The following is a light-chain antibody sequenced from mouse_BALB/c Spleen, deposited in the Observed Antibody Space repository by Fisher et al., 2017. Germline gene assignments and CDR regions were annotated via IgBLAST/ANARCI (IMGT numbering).Light chain of an antibody. J-gene: IGKJ5*01. CDR1: SSVSSSY. Sequence: DIVLTQTPAIMAASLGQKVTMTCSASSSVSSSYLHWYQQKPGSSPKLWIYSTSKLASGNSYSLTISSMEAEDAATYYCQQWSSNPLTFGAGTKLELK. CDR2: STS. CDR3: QQWSSNPLT. V-gene: IGKV4-51*01.